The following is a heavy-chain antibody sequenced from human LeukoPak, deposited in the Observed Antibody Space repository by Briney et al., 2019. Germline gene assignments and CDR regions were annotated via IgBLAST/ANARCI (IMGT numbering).Heavy chain of an antibody. CDR3: ARDRGQVATIRGDAFDI. V-gene: IGHV4-59*12. J-gene: IGHJ3*02. Sequence: PSETLSLTCTGSGXSISSYYGSWIRQPPGKGLELIAYIYSGSTNYNPSLKSRVTISVDTSKNQFSLKLSSVNAADTAVYYCARDRGQVATIRGDAFDIWGQGTMVTVSS. CDR1: GXSISSYY. D-gene: IGHD5-12*01. CDR2: IYSGST.